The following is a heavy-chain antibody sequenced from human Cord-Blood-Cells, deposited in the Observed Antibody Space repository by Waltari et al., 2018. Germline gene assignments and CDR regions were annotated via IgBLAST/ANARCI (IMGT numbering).Heavy chain of an antibody. CDR2: INHSGST. V-gene: IGHV4-34*01. Sequence: QVQLQQWGAGLLKPSETLSLTCAVHGGSFSGYYWSWIRQPPGKGLEWIGEINHSGSTNYNPSLKSRVTISVDTSKNQFSLKLSSVTAADTAVYYCARQEASSSSYWYFDLWGRGTLVTVSS. D-gene: IGHD6-6*01. CDR1: GGSFSGYY. CDR3: ARQEASSSSYWYFDL. J-gene: IGHJ2*01.